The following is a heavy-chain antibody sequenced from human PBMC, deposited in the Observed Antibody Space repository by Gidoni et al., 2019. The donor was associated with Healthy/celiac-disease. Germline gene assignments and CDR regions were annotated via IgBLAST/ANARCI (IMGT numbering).Heavy chain of an antibody. CDR1: GFTFSSYA. V-gene: IGHV3-23*01. Sequence: EVQLLESGGGLVQPGGSLRLSCAASGFTFSSYAISWVRQAPGKGLEWVSAISGSGGSTYYADSVKGRFTISRDNSKNTLYLQMNSLRAEDTAVYYCAKDGSSSWLYNWFDPWGQGTLVTVSS. CDR2: ISGSGGST. D-gene: IGHD6-13*01. CDR3: AKDGSSSWLYNWFDP. J-gene: IGHJ5*02.